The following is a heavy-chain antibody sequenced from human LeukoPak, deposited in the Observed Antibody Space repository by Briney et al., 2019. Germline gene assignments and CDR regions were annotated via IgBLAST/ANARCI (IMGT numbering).Heavy chain of an antibody. V-gene: IGHV3-30*18. CDR3: AKADTSGWYNFDY. D-gene: IGHD6-19*01. J-gene: IGHJ4*02. Sequence: PGGSLRLSCAASGFNLRTHAMHWVRQAPGKGLEWVAVISYDGSNKYYADSVKGRFTISRDNSKNTLYLQMNSLRPEDTAVYYCAKADTSGWYNFDYWGQGTLVTVSS. CDR2: ISYDGSNK. CDR1: GFNLRTHA.